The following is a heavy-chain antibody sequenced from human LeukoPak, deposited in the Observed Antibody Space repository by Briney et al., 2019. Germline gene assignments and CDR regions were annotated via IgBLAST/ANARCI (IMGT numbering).Heavy chain of an antibody. J-gene: IGHJ4*02. CDR3: ARTSGPAVQHFDC. CDR1: GFTFSSYS. CDR2: ISSSGSTI. D-gene: IGHD6-13*01. Sequence: GGSLRLSCEASGFTFSSYSVSWVRQAPGKGPQWVSYISSSGSTIYYADSVKGRFTISRDNAKNSLYLQMNSLRAEDTAVYYCARTSGPAVQHFDCWGQGTLVTVSS. V-gene: IGHV3-48*03.